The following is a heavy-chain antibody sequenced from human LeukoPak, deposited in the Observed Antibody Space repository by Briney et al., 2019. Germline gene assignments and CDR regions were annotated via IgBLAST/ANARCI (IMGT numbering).Heavy chain of an antibody. CDR3: ARDTYYYDSSGQPQFDY. Sequence: SETLSLTCSVSDDSITMYYWTWIRQPPGKGLEWIGYVDHTGSTNFNPSLNGPVSISRDTSKNLFSLRLRSVTAADTAVYYCARDTYYYDSSGQPQFDYWGQGTLVTVSS. J-gene: IGHJ4*02. CDR1: DDSITMYY. V-gene: IGHV4-59*01. CDR2: VDHTGST. D-gene: IGHD3-22*01.